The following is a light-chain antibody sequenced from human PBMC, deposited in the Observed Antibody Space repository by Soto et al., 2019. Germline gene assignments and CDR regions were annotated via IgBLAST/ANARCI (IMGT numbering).Light chain of an antibody. CDR3: QQYKAYPYT. CDR1: ESIRTW. CDR2: DAS. V-gene: IGKV1-5*01. J-gene: IGKJ2*01. Sequence: DIQMTQSPTTLSASIGDRVTITCRASESIRTWLAWYQHKPGKAPKFLIYDASTLESGVPSRFSGSGSGTEFTLTISGLQPDDFATYYCQQYKAYPYTFAQGTKVDIK.